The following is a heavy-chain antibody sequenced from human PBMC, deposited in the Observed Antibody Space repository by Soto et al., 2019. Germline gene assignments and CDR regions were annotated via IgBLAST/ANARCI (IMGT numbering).Heavy chain of an antibody. CDR3: ARDPGGHYCTSTSCLYFFDH. J-gene: IGHJ4*02. Sequence: EVQLLESGGALVQPGGSLRLSCAASGFTFSNHAMNWVRQAPGKGLEWVSTISDSGSTYYADSVKGRFTISRDNSKNTLYLQMIGLRAEDTAVYYCARDPGGHYCTSTSCLYFFDHWGQGTLVSVSS. V-gene: IGHV3-23*01. D-gene: IGHD2-2*01. CDR1: GFTFSNHA. CDR2: ISDSGST.